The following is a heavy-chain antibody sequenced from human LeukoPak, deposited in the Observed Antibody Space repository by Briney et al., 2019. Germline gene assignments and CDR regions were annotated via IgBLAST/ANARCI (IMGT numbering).Heavy chain of an antibody. CDR2: TYPGDSDT. V-gene: IGHV5-51*01. J-gene: IGHJ3*02. D-gene: IGHD5-18*01. Sequence: GESLKISCKGSGYSFTSYWIGWVRQMPGKGLEWMGITYPGDSDTRYSPSFQGLVTISADKSISTAYLQWSSLKASDAAMYYCARRGYSYGPRAFDIWGQGTMVTVSS. CDR3: ARRGYSYGPRAFDI. CDR1: GYSFTSYW.